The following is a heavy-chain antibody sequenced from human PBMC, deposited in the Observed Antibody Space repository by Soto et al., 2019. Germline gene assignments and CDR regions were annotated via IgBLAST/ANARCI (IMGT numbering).Heavy chain of an antibody. V-gene: IGHV1-3*05. J-gene: IGHJ6*02. CDR3: ASEAIAAAAVYGMDV. CDR1: GYTFTSYA. D-gene: IGHD6-13*01. Sequence: QVQLVQSGAEEKKPGASVKVSCKASGYTFTSYAMHWVRQAPGQRLEWMGWINAGNGNTKYSQTFQGRVTITRDTAASAAYMELSSLRSEDTAVYYCASEAIAAAAVYGMDVWGQGTTVTVSS. CDR2: INAGNGNT.